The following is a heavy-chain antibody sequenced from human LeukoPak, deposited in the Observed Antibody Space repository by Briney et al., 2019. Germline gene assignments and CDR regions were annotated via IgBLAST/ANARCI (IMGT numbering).Heavy chain of an antibody. CDR1: GFTFSTYE. D-gene: IGHD4-23*01. Sequence: GGSLILSCAASGFTFSTYEMHWVRQAPGKGLEWVSYITGSGYTIYYADSVKGRFTISRDNAKNSLYLQMNSLRAEDTALYYCAKSPTVDAAFDIWGQGTMVTVSS. J-gene: IGHJ3*02. CDR2: ITGSGYTI. CDR3: AKSPTVDAAFDI. V-gene: IGHV3-48*03.